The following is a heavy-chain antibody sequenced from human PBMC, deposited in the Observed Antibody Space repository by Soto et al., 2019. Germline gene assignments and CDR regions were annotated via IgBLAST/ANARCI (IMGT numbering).Heavy chain of an antibody. CDR1: GGSIISYY. CDR2: IYYSGST. V-gene: IGHV4-59*08. D-gene: IGHD6-19*01. J-gene: IGHJ4*02. CDR3: ARHRSIAVAGYYSPFDY. Sequence: SVTLSVTCTVSGGSIISYYWSWIRQPPGKGLEWIGYIYYSGSTNYNPSLKSRVTISVDTSKNQFSLKLSSVTAADTAVYYCARHRSIAVAGYYSPFDYWGQGALVTVSS.